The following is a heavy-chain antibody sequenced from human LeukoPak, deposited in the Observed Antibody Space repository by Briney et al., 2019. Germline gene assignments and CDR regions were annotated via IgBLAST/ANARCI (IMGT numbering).Heavy chain of an antibody. CDR1: GFTFSSYE. J-gene: IGHJ6*02. CDR2: ISSSGSTI. CDR3: ASSFTMVRGVIKPYYYYGMDV. Sequence: GGSLRLSCAASGFTFSSYEMNWVRQAPGKGLEWVSYISSSGSTIYYADSVKGRFTISRDNAKNSLYLQMNSLRAEDTAVYYCASSFTMVRGVIKPYYYYGMDVWGQGTTVTVSS. V-gene: IGHV3-48*03. D-gene: IGHD3-10*01.